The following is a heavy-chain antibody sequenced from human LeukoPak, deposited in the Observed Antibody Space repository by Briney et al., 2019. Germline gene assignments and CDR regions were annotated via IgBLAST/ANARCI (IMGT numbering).Heavy chain of an antibody. CDR1: GFTFSSYA. D-gene: IGHD5-12*01. CDR3: AKGRTCGYSGYDNTYYYGMDV. Sequence: GGSLRLSCAASGFTFSSYAMSWVRQAPGKGLEWVSAISGSGGSTYYADSVKGRFTISRDNSKNTLYLQMNSLRAEDTAVYYCAKGRTCGYSGYDNTYYYGMDVWGQGTTVTVSS. J-gene: IGHJ6*02. V-gene: IGHV3-23*01. CDR2: ISGSGGST.